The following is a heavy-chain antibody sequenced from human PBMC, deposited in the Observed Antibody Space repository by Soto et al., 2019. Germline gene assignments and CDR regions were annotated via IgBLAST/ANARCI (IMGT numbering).Heavy chain of an antibody. V-gene: IGHV3-30*18. CDR2: ISYDGSNK. CDR3: AKATRVESSGWYFDY. CDR1: GFTFSSYG. Sequence: GGSLRLSCAASGFTFSSYGMHWVRQAPGKGLEWVAVISYDGSNKYYADSVKGRFTISRDNSKNTLYLQMNSLRAEDTAVYYCAKATRVESSGWYFDYWGQGTLVTV. J-gene: IGHJ4*02. D-gene: IGHD6-19*01.